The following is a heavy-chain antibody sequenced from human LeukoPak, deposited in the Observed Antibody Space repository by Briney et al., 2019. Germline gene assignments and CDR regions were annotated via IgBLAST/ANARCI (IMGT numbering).Heavy chain of an antibody. D-gene: IGHD5-24*01. Sequence: NPSETLSLTCTVSGGSISSYYWSWIRQPPGKGLEWIGYIYYSGSTNYNPSLKSRVTISVDTSKNQFSLKLSSVTAADTAVYYCARGGVGDGYNYYYYYYMDVWGKGTTVTVSS. CDR3: ARGGVGDGYNYYYYYYMDV. CDR1: GGSISSYY. CDR2: IYYSGST. J-gene: IGHJ6*03. V-gene: IGHV4-59*01.